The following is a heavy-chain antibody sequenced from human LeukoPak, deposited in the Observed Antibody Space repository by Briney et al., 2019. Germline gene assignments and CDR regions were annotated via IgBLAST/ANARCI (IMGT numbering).Heavy chain of an antibody. J-gene: IGHJ4*02. CDR3: ARMGVCSGGSCYTLATIYFDY. D-gene: IGHD2-15*01. CDR1: DYTFISYG. CDR2: ISVYNGNT. V-gene: IGHV1-18*01. Sequence: GASVKVSCKDSDYTFISYGISWVRQAPGQGLEWMGWISVYNGNTNYAQKLQGRVTMTTDTSTSTAYMELRSLRSDDTAVYYCARMGVCSGGSCYTLATIYFDYWGQGTLVTVSS.